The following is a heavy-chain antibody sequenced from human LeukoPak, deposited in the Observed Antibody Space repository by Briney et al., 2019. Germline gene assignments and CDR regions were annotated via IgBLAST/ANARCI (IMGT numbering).Heavy chain of an antibody. CDR1: GCTFTSYG. CDR2: ISAYNGNT. CDR3: ARVHPSYDYVWGSYRQALLN. J-gene: IGHJ4*02. D-gene: IGHD3-16*02. Sequence: ASVKVSCKASGCTFTSYGISWVRQAPGQGLEWMGWISAYNGNTNYAQKLQGRVTMTTDTSTSTAYMELRSLRSDDTAVYYCARVHPSYDYVWGSYRQALLNWGQGTLVTVSS. V-gene: IGHV1-18*01.